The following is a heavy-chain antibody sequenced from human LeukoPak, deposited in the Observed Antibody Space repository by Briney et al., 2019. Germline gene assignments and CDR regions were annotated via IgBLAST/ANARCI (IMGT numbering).Heavy chain of an antibody. CDR3: ARARVPGELNY. V-gene: IGHV3-48*03. Sequence: GGSLRLSCAACGFTFSSCEMIWVRQAPGKGLEWLSYISNSGSSKYCADSVRGRFTISRDNAKNSLYLQMNSLRAEDTAVYYCARARVPGELNYWGQGTLVTVSS. D-gene: IGHD3-10*01. CDR2: ISNSGSSK. J-gene: IGHJ4*02. CDR1: GFTFSSCE.